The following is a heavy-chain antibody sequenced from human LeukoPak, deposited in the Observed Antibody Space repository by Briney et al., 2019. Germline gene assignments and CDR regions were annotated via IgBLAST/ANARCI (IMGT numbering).Heavy chain of an antibody. Sequence: ASVKVSCKASGYTFTSYDINWVRQATGQGLEWMGWINPNSGGTNYAQKFQGRVTMTRDTSISTAYMELSRLRSDDTAVYYCASLTPDIVVVPAAMDWFDPWGQGTLVTVSS. CDR3: ASLTPDIVVVPAAMDWFDP. J-gene: IGHJ5*02. CDR1: GYTFTSYD. V-gene: IGHV1-2*02. CDR2: INPNSGGT. D-gene: IGHD2-2*01.